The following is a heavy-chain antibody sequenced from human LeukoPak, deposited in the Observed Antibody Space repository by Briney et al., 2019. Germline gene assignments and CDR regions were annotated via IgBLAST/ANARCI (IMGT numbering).Heavy chain of an antibody. CDR1: GGSFSGYY. J-gene: IGHJ6*03. Sequence: SETLSLTCAVYGGSFSGYYWSWIRQPPGKGLEWIGEINHSGSTNYNPSLKSRVTISVDTSKNQFSLKLSSVTAADTAVYYCARLVRGVIIYYYYYYYMDVWGKGTTVTISS. V-gene: IGHV4-34*01. CDR3: ARLVRGVIIYYYYYYYMDV. D-gene: IGHD3-10*01. CDR2: INHSGST.